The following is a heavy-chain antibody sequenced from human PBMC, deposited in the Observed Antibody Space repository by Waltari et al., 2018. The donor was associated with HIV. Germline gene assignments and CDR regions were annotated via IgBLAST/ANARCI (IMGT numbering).Heavy chain of an antibody. J-gene: IGHJ5*02. V-gene: IGHV1-69*01. CDR1: GGTFSSYA. CDR3: ARGGFGQSGSWFDP. CDR2: IIPIVGTA. Sequence: QVQLVQSGAEVKKPGSSVKVSCKASGGTFSSYAISWVRQAHGQGLEWMGGIIPIVGTATSAKRFTGTVTITADESTRTASMELSSLRAEDTSVYYWARGGFGQSGSWFDPWGQGTLVTVSS. D-gene: IGHD3-10*01.